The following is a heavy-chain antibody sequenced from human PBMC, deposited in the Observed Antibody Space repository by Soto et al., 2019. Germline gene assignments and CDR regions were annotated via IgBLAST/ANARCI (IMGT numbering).Heavy chain of an antibody. CDR3: ARGDDVLTD. CDR2: IYPYNGNT. Sequence: VQLVQSGVEVKKPGASAKVSCKTSGYTFTTYGITWVRQAPGQGLEWMGWIYPYNGNTNFAQRFQDRVTLTTDTSTSTAYMDLMNLKSDDTAVYFCARGDDVLTDWGQGTLVSVSS. J-gene: IGHJ4*02. CDR1: GYTFTTYG. D-gene: IGHD3-9*01. V-gene: IGHV1-18*04.